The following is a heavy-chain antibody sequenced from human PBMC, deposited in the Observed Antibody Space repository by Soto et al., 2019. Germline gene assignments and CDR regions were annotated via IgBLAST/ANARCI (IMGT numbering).Heavy chain of an antibody. Sequence: PGGSLRLSCAASGFTFSSYAMHWVRQAPGKGLEWVAVISYDGSNKYYADSVKGRFTISRDNSKNTLYLQMNSLRAEDTAVYYCVRDQGLRDHGAFDIRGQGTIVTVSS. V-gene: IGHV3-30-3*01. CDR2: ISYDGSNK. D-gene: IGHD2-15*01. J-gene: IGHJ3*02. CDR1: GFTFSSYA. CDR3: VRDQGLRDHGAFDI.